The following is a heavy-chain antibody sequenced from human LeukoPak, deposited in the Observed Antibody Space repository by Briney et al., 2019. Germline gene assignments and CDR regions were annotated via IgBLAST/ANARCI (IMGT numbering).Heavy chain of an antibody. CDR2: FYSSGSA. D-gene: IGHD1-26*01. CDR3: ARRLRSGNYGGEGY. J-gene: IGHJ4*02. V-gene: IGHV4-39*01. Sequence: SETLSLTCTVSGGSISSSSYYWGWIRQPPGKGLEWIGSFYSSGSAYYNPSLKSRVTISVDTSNNQFSLKLSSVTAADTAVYYCARRLRSGNYGGEGYWGQGTLVTVPS. CDR1: GGSISSSSYY.